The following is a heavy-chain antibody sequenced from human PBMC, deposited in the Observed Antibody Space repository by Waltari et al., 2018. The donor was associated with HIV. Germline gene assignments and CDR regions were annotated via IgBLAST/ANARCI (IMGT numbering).Heavy chain of an antibody. D-gene: IGHD1-7*01. V-gene: IGHV3-33*01. Sequence: QVQLVESGGGVVQPAKSLRLSCAASGFTFNNYGVVWVRQAPGKGLEWVAVIWYDGSKKYYGDSVKGRFTISKDNSKNTLHLQMNSLRAEDTAVYYCARVTGNTKGSWFDPWGQGTLVTVSS. CDR1: GFTFNNYG. J-gene: IGHJ5*02. CDR3: ARVTGNTKGSWFDP. CDR2: IWYDGSKK.